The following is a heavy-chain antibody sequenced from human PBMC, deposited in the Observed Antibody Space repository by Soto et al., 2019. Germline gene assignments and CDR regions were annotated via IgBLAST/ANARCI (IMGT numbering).Heavy chain of an antibody. CDR2: IIPNSGTA. J-gene: IGHJ6*02. D-gene: IGHD3-22*01. CDR1: GGTFSSYA. CDR3: VKDRDSNSWPSRDV. V-gene: IGHV1-69*13. Sequence: SVKVSCKASGGTFSSYAISWVRQAPGQGLEWMGWIIPNSGTANYAQKFQGRVIMTADASTSTAYMELRSLRSDDTAVYYCVKDRDSNSWPSRDVWGPGTTVTV.